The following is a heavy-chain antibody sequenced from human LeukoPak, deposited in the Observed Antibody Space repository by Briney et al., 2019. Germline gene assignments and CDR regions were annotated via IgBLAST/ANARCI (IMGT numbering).Heavy chain of an antibody. J-gene: IGHJ3*02. D-gene: IGHD3-22*01. CDR1: GYTFTGHY. Sequence: GASVKVSCKASGYTFTGHYMHWVRQAPGQGLEWMGRINTNSGGTNYAQKFQGRVTMTRDTSISTAYMELSRLRSDDTAVYYCARDPLYYYDSSGNDAFDIWGQGTMVTVSS. V-gene: IGHV1-2*06. CDR3: ARDPLYYYDSSGNDAFDI. CDR2: INTNSGGT.